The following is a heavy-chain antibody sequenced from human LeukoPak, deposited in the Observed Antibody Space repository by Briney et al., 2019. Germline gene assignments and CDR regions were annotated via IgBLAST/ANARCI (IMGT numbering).Heavy chain of an antibody. J-gene: IGHJ3*02. Sequence: KSSETLSLTCTVSGGSISSGSYYWSWIRQPAGKGLEWIGRIYTSGSTNYNPSLKSRVTISVDTSKNQFSLKLSSVTAADTAVYYCAREFTTVTTQGGAFDIWGQGTMVTVSS. CDR1: GGSISSGSYY. CDR3: AREFTTVTTQGGAFDI. CDR2: IYTSGST. V-gene: IGHV4-61*02. D-gene: IGHD4-17*01.